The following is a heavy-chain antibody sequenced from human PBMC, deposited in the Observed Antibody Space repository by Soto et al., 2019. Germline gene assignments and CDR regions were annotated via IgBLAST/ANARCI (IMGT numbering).Heavy chain of an antibody. CDR1: GDSISSSY. V-gene: IGHV4-59*01. CDR3: ARGVLEWLLRHSYYYYMDV. CDR2: TDDTGST. D-gene: IGHD3-3*01. Sequence: SETLSLTCTVSGDSISSSYWNWIRKAPGKGLERIGYTDDTGSTNYNPSLKSRVNISVDMSKNPYSLKLSSVTAADTAVYYCARGVLEWLLRHSYYYYMDVWGQGTTVTVS. J-gene: IGHJ6*03.